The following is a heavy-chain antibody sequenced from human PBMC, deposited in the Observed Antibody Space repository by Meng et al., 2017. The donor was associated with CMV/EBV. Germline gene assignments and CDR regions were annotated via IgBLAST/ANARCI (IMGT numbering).Heavy chain of an antibody. CDR2: IYYSGST. V-gene: IGHV4-39*07. Sequence: GSLRLSCTVSGGSISSSSYYWGWIRQPPGKGLEWIGSIYYSGSTYYNPSLKSRVTISVDTSKNQFSLKLSSVTAADTAVYYCASGALGYCSGGSCYPPYYGMDVWGQGTMVTVSS. D-gene: IGHD2-15*01. J-gene: IGHJ6*02. CDR1: GGSISSSSYY. CDR3: ASGALGYCSGGSCYPPYYGMDV.